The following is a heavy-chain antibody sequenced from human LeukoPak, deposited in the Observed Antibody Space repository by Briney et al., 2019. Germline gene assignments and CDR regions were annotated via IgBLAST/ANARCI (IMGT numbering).Heavy chain of an antibody. J-gene: IGHJ4*02. Sequence: SWIRQHPGKGLEWIGYIYYSGSTYYNPSLKSRVTISVDTSKNQFSLKLSSVTAADTAVYYCARGDGSGSQGFDYWGQGTLVTVSS. CDR3: ARGDGSGSQGFDY. D-gene: IGHD3-10*01. CDR2: IYYSGST. V-gene: IGHV4-31*02.